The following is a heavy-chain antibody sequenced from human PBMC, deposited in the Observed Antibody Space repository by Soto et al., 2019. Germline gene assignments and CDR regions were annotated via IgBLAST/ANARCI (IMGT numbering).Heavy chain of an antibody. D-gene: IGHD5-18*01. CDR2: ISGSGGST. V-gene: IGHV3-23*01. CDR1: GFTFSSYA. Sequence: EVQLLESGGGLVQPGGSLRLSFAASGFTFSSYAMSWVRQAPGKGLEWVSAISGSGGSTYYADSVKGRFTISRDNSKNTLYLQMNSLRAEDTAVYYCAKVNRGYSYGYDYWGQGTLVTVSS. CDR3: AKVNRGYSYGYDY. J-gene: IGHJ4*02.